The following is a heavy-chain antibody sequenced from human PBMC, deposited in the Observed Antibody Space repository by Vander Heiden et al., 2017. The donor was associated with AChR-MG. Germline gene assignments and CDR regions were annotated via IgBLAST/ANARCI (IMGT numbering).Heavy chain of an antibody. J-gene: IGHJ6*04. CDR2: ISYDGSNK. Sequence: QVQLVESGGGVVQPGRSLRLSCAASGLTLSSYAMHWVRQAPGKGLEWVAVISYDGSNKYYADSVKGRFTISRDNSKNTLYLQMNSLRAEDTAVYYCARDLVQGVIITLMDVWGKGTTVTVSS. D-gene: IGHD3-10*01. CDR1: GLTLSSYA. V-gene: IGHV3-30-3*01. CDR3: ARDLVQGVIITLMDV.